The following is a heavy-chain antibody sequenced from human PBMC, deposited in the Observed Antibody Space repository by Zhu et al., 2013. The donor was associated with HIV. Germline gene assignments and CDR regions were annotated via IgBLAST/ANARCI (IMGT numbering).Heavy chain of an antibody. CDR2: IIPIFGTA. D-gene: IGHD3-9*01. J-gene: IGHJ6*02. CDR3: ARGPPSYLYDTLTGYYYSYYTMDV. CDR1: GGTFSSYA. V-gene: IGHV1-69*01. Sequence: QVQLVQSGAEVKKPGSSVKVSCKASGGTFSSYAISWVRQAPGQGLEWMGGIIPIFGTANYAQKFQGRVTITADESTSTAYMELSSLRSEDTAVYYCARGPPSYLYDTLTGYYYSYYTMDVWGQGTTVAVSS.